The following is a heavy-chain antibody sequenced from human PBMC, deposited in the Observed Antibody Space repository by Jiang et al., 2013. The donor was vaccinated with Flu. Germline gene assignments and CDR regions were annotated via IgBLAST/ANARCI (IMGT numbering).Heavy chain of an antibody. V-gene: IGHV1-18*04. CDR2: ISAYNGNT. D-gene: IGHD4-17*01. Sequence: SGAEVKKPGASVKVSCKASGYTFTSYGISWVRQAPGQGLEWMGWISAYNGNTNYAQKLQGRVTMTTDTSTSTAYMELRSLRSDDTAVYYCARDLTKDDEMTTVTDYWGQGTLVTVSS. CDR3: ARDLTKDDEMTTVTDY. J-gene: IGHJ4*02. CDR1: GYTFTSYG.